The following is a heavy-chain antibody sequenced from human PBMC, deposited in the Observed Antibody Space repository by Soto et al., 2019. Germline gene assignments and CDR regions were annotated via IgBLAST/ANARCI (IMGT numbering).Heavy chain of an antibody. CDR2: TYYRSKWYN. Sequence: QTLSLTCAISGDSVSSNRAAWNWIRQSPSRGLEWLGRTYYRSKWYNDYAVSVKSRITINPDTSKNQFSLQLNSVTPEDTAVYYCARGVIVVVPAATRMNYYYYMDVWGKGTTVTVSS. V-gene: IGHV6-1*01. CDR3: ARGVIVVVPAATRMNYYYYMDV. J-gene: IGHJ6*03. CDR1: GDSVSSNRAA. D-gene: IGHD2-2*01.